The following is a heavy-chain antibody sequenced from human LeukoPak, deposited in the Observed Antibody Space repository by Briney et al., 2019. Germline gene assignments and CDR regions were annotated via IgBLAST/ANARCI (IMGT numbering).Heavy chain of an antibody. CDR2: INHSSTT. V-gene: IGHV4-34*01. CDR1: GGSFSGYY. J-gene: IGHJ6*03. CDR3: ASSRVYDSGLWYYHMDV. D-gene: IGHD2-8*01. Sequence: SETLSLTCAAYGGSFSGYYWSWIRQPPGKGLEWIGEINHSSTTNYNPSLKSRVTISLDRSKNQVSLKLSSVTAADTAVYYCASSRVYDSGLWYYHMDVWGKGTTVTVSS.